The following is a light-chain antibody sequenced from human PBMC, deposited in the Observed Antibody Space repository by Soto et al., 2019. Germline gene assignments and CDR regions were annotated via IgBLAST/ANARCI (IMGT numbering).Light chain of an antibody. CDR2: SAS. Sequence: DIQMTQSPSSLSAPIGDRVTITCRASQSISVSLHWYQQKPGKVPKRLIYSASTLQNGVPSRFSGTGSETEFTLTISSLQPEDFATYFCVQHSDYPFTFGQGTRLDI. V-gene: IGKV1-17*01. CDR1: QSISVS. J-gene: IGKJ2*01. CDR3: VQHSDYPFT.